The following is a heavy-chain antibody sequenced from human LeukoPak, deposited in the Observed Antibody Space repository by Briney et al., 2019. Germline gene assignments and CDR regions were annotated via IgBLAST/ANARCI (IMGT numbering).Heavy chain of an antibody. D-gene: IGHD6-13*01. V-gene: IGHV3-30*04. Sequence: GGSLRLSCAASGFTFSSYAMHWVRQAPGKGLGWVAVISYDGSNKYYADSVKGRFTISRDNSKNTLYLQMNSLRAEDTAVYYCARERAAAFDYWGQGTLVTVSS. CDR1: GFTFSSYA. J-gene: IGHJ4*02. CDR2: ISYDGSNK. CDR3: ARERAAAFDY.